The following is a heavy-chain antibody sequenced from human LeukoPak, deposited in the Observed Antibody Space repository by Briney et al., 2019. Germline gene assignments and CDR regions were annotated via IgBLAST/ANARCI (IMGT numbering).Heavy chain of an antibody. Sequence: GESLKISCKGSGYSFTSYWIGWVRQMPGKGLEWMGIIYPGDSDTRYSPSFQGQVTTSADKSISTAYLQWSSLKASDTAMYYCARRHYDILTGYWGPDAFDIWGQGTMVTVSS. CDR3: ARRHYDILTGYWGPDAFDI. V-gene: IGHV5-51*01. J-gene: IGHJ3*02. CDR2: IYPGDSDT. D-gene: IGHD3-9*01. CDR1: GYSFTSYW.